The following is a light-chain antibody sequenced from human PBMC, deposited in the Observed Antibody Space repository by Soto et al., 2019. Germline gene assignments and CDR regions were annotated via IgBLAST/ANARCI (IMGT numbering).Light chain of an antibody. CDR1: QTVSRY. Sequence: QRSQYPSSLSASVRGTVTITCRASQTVSRYLNWYQQKSGTAPKLLIYAASTLHTGVPSRFSGRGSGTDFTLTINDLPREEIADYDCQQTYRNFWTIGQGTKVDI. CDR2: AAS. V-gene: IGKV1-39*01. J-gene: IGKJ1*01. CDR3: QQTYRNFWT.